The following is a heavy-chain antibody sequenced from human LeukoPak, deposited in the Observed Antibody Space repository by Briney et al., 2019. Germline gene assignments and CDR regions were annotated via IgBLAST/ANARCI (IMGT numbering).Heavy chain of an antibody. V-gene: IGHV3-30*02. Sequence: GGSLRLSCAASGFTLSSYGMHWVRQAPGKGLEWLSFIRYDGSNTYYADSVKGRFTISRDNAKNSLYLQMNSLRAEDTAVYYCARDIMGSSSGLFDYWGQGTLVTVSS. D-gene: IGHD6-13*01. CDR2: IRYDGSNT. J-gene: IGHJ4*02. CDR1: GFTLSSYG. CDR3: ARDIMGSSSGLFDY.